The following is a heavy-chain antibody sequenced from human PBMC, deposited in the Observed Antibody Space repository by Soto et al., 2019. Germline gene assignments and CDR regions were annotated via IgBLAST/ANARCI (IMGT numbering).Heavy chain of an antibody. CDR3: AKDLITMIVVPGPNDY. CDR2: ISGSGGST. Sequence: GGSLRLSCAASGFTFSSYAMSWVRQAPGKGLEWVPAISGSGGSTYYADSVKGRFTISRDNSKNTLYLQMNSLRAEDTAVYYCAKDLITMIVVPGPNDYWGQGTLVTVSS. D-gene: IGHD3-22*01. CDR1: GFTFSSYA. V-gene: IGHV3-23*01. J-gene: IGHJ4*02.